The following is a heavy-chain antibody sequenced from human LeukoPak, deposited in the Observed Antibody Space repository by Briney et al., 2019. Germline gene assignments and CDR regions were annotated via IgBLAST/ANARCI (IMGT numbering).Heavy chain of an antibody. CDR2: ISPYNGHT. J-gene: IGHJ6*02. D-gene: IGHD6-6*01. CDR1: GYNFTTYF. V-gene: IGHV1-18*04. CDR3: AREGESRKLDS. Sequence: ASVKVSCKTSGYNFTTYFITWVRQAPGQGLEWMGWISPYNGHTKYAHSLQGRVTMTTDTSTSTAFMELRSLMSDDTAVYFCAREGESRKLDSWGQGTTVTVSS.